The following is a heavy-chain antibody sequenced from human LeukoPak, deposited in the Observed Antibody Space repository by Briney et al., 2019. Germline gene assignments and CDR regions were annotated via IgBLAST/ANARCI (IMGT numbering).Heavy chain of an antibody. J-gene: IGHJ3*02. CDR1: GGSISSYY. Sequence: SETLSLTCTVSGGSISSYYWSWIRQPPGKGLEWIGYIYYSGSTNYNPSLKSRVTISVDTSKNQFSLKLSSVTAADTAVYYCARAKEKSHDAFDIWGQGTMVTVSS. V-gene: IGHV4-59*12. CDR3: ARAKEKSHDAFDI. CDR2: IYYSGST.